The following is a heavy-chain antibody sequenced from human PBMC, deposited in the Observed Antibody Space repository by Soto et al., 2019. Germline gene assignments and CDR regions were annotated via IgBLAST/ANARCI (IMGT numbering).Heavy chain of an antibody. CDR2: INHSGST. CDR3: ARAIAAAGRADY. CDR1: GGSFSGYY. Sequence: SETLSLTCAVYGGSFSGYYWSWIRQPPGKGLEWIGEINHSGSTNYNPSLKSRVTISVDTSKNQFSLKLSSVTAADTAAYYCARAIAAAGRADYWGQGTLVTVSS. V-gene: IGHV4-34*01. J-gene: IGHJ4*02. D-gene: IGHD6-13*01.